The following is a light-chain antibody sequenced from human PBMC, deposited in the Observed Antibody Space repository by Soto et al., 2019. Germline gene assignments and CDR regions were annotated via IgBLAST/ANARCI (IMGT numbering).Light chain of an antibody. CDR3: QHSSAFSVT. CDR1: QSIGDL. Sequence: DVQMTQSPCTLSXSXEDRVTITCRASQSIGDLLAWYQQKPGEAPKVLIYKASYLESGVPSRFSGSGSGTEFTLTISSLQPEDLATYYCQHSSAFSVTFGQGTKVDIK. J-gene: IGKJ1*01. V-gene: IGKV1-5*03. CDR2: KAS.